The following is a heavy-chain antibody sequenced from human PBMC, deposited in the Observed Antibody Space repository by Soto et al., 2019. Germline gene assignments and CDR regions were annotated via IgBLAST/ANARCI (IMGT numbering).Heavy chain of an antibody. Sequence: QITLKESGPTLVEPTQTLTLTCTYSGFSLRTTGGGVAWIRQPPGKALEWLGIIYWNDDKRYSPSLKNRFTLTSDISKSQVVLTMTNMDPVDTPTYYCAHTWGLPFDYWGQGTLVIVSS. CDR2: IYWNDDK. D-gene: IGHD3-16*01. CDR1: GFSLRTTGGG. CDR3: AHTWGLPFDY. J-gene: IGHJ4*02. V-gene: IGHV2-5*01.